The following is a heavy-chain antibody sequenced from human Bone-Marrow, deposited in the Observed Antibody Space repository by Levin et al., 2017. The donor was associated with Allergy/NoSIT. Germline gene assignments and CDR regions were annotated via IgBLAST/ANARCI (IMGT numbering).Heavy chain of an antibody. CDR2: INPSTGSS. CDR1: GYPFTDYY. D-gene: IGHD2-2*01. Sequence: GESLKISCKTSGYPFTDYYIHWVRQAPGQGLEWMGVINPSTGSSTNAQKFQDRVTMTTDTSTRTVYMELSSLRSEDRAIYYCTRDLGGTSNWVAAFDFWGQGTMVTVS. CDR3: TRDLGGTSNWVAAFDF. J-gene: IGHJ3*01. V-gene: IGHV1-46*01.